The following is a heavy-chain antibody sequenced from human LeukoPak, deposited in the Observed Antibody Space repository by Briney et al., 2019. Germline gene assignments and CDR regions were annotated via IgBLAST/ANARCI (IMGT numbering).Heavy chain of an antibody. CDR2: ISGSGGST. V-gene: IGHV3-23*01. Sequence: GGSLRLSCPATGFTFSSYAMSWVRQAPGKGLAWVSAISGSGGSTYYADSVKGRFTISRDNSKTTLYLQMNSLRAEDTAVYYCANHYDILTGYYPISYYYGMGVWGQGTTVTVSS. CDR1: GFTFSSYA. D-gene: IGHD3-9*01. CDR3: ANHYDILTGYYPISYYYGMGV. J-gene: IGHJ6*02.